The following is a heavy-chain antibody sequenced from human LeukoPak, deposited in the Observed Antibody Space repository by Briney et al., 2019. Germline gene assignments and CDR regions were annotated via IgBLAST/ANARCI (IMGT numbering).Heavy chain of an antibody. CDR1: GVSISSNNYY. V-gene: IGHV4-39*07. Sequence: SETLSLTCTVSGVSISSNNYYWGWIRQPPGKGLEWIGNVYYSGSTYYNPSLNSRVTISLDTSKNQFSLRLSSVTAADTAVYYCARYNWNTWFDPWGQGALVTVSP. CDR3: ARYNWNTWFDP. J-gene: IGHJ5*02. CDR2: VYYSGST. D-gene: IGHD1-1*01.